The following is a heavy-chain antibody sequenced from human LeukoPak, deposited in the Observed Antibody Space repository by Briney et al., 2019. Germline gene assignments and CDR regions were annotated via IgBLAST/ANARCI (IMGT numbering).Heavy chain of an antibody. Sequence: QPGGSLRLSCAASGFTFSSYAMSWVRQAPGKGLEWVSIITGNSGSTYYAASVKGRFTISRDNSKNTLFLQMDSLRAEDTAVYYCAKGHWCDPWGQGTLVTVSS. J-gene: IGHJ5*02. CDR1: GFTFSSYA. CDR2: ITGNSGST. V-gene: IGHV3-23*01. CDR3: AKGHWCDP.